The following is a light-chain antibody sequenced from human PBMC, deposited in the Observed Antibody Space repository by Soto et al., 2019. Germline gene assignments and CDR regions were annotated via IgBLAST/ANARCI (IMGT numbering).Light chain of an antibody. J-gene: IGKJ3*01. CDR2: AAS. V-gene: IGKV1-27*01. Sequence: DIQMTQSPTSLSASVGDRVTITCRASQGIRNFVAWYQQKPGKPPKLMIYAASTLQSGVPSRLSGSGSGTDFTLTLNSLQPEDVATYSCQKYSSVPVFGPGTKVEI. CDR3: QKYSSVPV. CDR1: QGIRNF.